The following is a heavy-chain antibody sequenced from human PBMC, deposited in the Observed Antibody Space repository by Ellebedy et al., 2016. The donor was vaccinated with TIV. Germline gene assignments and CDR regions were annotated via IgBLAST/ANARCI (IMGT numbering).Heavy chain of an antibody. D-gene: IGHD1-26*01. J-gene: IGHJ2*01. CDR2: IKQDGRER. V-gene: IGHV3-7*01. CDR3: ARTYSGINYWYFDL. Sequence: PGGSLRLSCGASGFTFGSSWMSWVRQAPGKGLEWVATIKQDGRERYHVDSLKGRFTVSRDNAKNSLYLEMNSLSADDTAVYYCARTYSGINYWYFDLWGRGSLVTVSS. CDR1: GFTFGSSW.